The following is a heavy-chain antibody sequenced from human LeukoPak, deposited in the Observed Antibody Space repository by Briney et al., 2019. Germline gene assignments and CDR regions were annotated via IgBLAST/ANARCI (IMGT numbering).Heavy chain of an antibody. D-gene: IGHD3-10*01. CDR1: GGSISSGDYY. Sequence: SETLSLTCTVSGGSISSGDYYWSWIRQPPGKGLEWIGYIYYSGSTYYNPSLKSRVTISVDTSKNQFSLKLSSVTAADTAVYYCARTPIQLFPFDYWGQGTLVTVSS. V-gene: IGHV4-30-4*01. J-gene: IGHJ4*02. CDR3: ARTPIQLFPFDY. CDR2: IYYSGST.